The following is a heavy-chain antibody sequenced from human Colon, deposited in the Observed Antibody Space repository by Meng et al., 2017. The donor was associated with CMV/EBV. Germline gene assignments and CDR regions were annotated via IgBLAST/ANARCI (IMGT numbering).Heavy chain of an antibody. J-gene: IGHJ4*01. CDR2: IIGSGFYT. V-gene: IGHV3-23*01. CDR3: ARGTQYSDFWSGFPY. D-gene: IGHD3-3*01. CDR1: GFIFGDYA. Sequence: GGSLRLSCAASGFIFGDYAMTWVRQAPGKGLEWVASIIGSGFYTYYADSVKGRFTTSRDNSRNMIDLQMSNLTAEDTALYYCARGTQYSDFWSGFPYWGHGTLVTVSS.